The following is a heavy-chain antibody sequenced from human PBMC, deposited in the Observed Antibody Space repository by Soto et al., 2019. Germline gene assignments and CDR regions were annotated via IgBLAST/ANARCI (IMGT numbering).Heavy chain of an antibody. CDR2: ISPDNGNT. V-gene: IGHV1-18*01. Sequence: QVQLVQYGSEVKKPGASVKVSCKASGDRFISYGLSWVRQAPGQGLEWMGWISPDNGNTNYALKLQGRVTMTAETSKGRAYMELRSRRSDDPAICLFRREVSGGGEMDGCGQGTTLTLSS. CDR1: GDRFISYG. J-gene: IGHJ6*02. CDR3: RREVSGGGEMDG. D-gene: IGHD1-26*01.